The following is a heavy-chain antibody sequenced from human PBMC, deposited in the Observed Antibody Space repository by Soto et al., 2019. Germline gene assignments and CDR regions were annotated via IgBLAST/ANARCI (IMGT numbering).Heavy chain of an antibody. D-gene: IGHD5-18*01. Sequence: HPGGSLRLSCAASGFTFSSYAMSWVRQAPGKGLEWVSAISGSGGSTYYAGSVKGRFTISRDNSKNTLYLQMNSLRAEDTAVYYCAKGRGYSYGYDVYYYYYGMDVWGQGTTVTVSS. CDR1: GFTFSSYA. J-gene: IGHJ6*02. CDR2: ISGSGGST. CDR3: AKGRGYSYGYDVYYYYYGMDV. V-gene: IGHV3-23*01.